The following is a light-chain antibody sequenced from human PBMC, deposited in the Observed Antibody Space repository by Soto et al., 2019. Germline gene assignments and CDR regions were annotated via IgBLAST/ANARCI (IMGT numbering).Light chain of an antibody. V-gene: IGKV1-5*03. CDR2: KAS. CDR1: QSISSW. J-gene: IGKJ4*01. Sequence: DSLMTQYPSTLSASIGDRVTITCRAGQSISSWVAWYQQKPGQAPKLLISKASTLQSGVPPRFSVSGSGTEVALTISSLEPGDFATYYCQQYESYPMTFGGGTKVEIK. CDR3: QQYESYPMT.